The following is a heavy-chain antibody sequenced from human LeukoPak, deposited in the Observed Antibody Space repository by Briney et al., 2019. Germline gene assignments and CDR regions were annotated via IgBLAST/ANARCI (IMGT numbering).Heavy chain of an antibody. D-gene: IGHD2-2*01. Sequence: XGSLRLSCAASGFTFSSYGMHWVRQAPGKGLEGVADIWYDGSNKYYADSVKGRFTISRDNSKNTLYLQMNSLRAEDTAVYYCAKDRGAYCSSTSCYLDYWGQGTLVTVSS. V-gene: IGHV3-33*06. J-gene: IGHJ4*02. CDR3: AKDRGAYCSSTSCYLDY. CDR1: GFTFSSYG. CDR2: IWYDGSNK.